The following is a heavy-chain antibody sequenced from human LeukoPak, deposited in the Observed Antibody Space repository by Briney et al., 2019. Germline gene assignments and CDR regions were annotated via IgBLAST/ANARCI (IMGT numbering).Heavy chain of an antibody. D-gene: IGHD1-26*01. J-gene: IGHJ4*02. CDR3: ARDMVGAEQY. V-gene: IGHV1-46*01. Sequence: ASVKVSCKASGYTFSGYYIHWVRQAPGQGLEWMGIINPIGGSTSYAQKFQGRVTMTRDMSTSTVYMELSSLRSEDTAVYYCARDMVGAEQYWGQGTLVTASS. CDR1: GYTFSGYY. CDR2: INPIGGST.